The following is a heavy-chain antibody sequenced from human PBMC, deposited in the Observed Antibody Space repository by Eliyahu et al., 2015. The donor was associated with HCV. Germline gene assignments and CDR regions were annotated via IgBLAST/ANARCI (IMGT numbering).Heavy chain of an antibody. CDR1: GFTFSNAW. J-gene: IGHJ4*02. Sequence: EVQLVESGGGLVKPGGSLRLSCAASGFTFSNAWXNWVRQAPGKGLEWVGRIKSKTDGGTTDFAAPVKGRFTISRDDSENTLYLQMNGLKTEDSAVYYCATVLREWELLLGGGNDYWGQGTLVTVSS. CDR2: IKSKTDGGTT. V-gene: IGHV3-15*07. D-gene: IGHD1-26*01. CDR3: ATVLREWELLLGGGNDY.